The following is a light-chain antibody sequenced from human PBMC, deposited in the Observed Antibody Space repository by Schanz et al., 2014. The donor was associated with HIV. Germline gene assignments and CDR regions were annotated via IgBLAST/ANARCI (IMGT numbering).Light chain of an antibody. CDR1: SSNIGSNA. V-gene: IGLV1-44*01. Sequence: QSVLTQPPSASGTPGQRVTISCSGGSSNIGSNAVSWYQQLPGTAPKLLIQADIQRPSGVSNRFSGSKSGTSASLAISGLQSEDEADYYCATWDDSLNAWVFGGGTKLTVL. CDR3: ATWDDSLNAWV. CDR2: ADI. J-gene: IGLJ3*02.